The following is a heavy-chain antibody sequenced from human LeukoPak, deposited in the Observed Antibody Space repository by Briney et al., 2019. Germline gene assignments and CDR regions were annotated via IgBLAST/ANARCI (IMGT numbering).Heavy chain of an antibody. CDR1: GGTLSSYA. CDR2: IIPILGIA. Sequence: ASVKVSCKSSGGTLSSYAISWVRQATGQGLEWRGRIIPILGIANYAQKIQCRVTITADKSTSTAYMELSNLRSDDTAVYYCARDGGHIVLVPAPRLHPWGXGTLVTVSS. CDR3: ARDGGHIVLVPAPRLHP. J-gene: IGHJ5*02. D-gene: IGHD2-2*01. V-gene: IGHV1-69*04.